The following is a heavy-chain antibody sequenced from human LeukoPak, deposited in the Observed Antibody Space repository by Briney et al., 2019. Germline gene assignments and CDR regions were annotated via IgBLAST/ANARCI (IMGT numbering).Heavy chain of an antibody. CDR2: INVNSGGT. J-gene: IGHJ4*02. D-gene: IGHD1-26*01. CDR3: ASYSDSPKEFDK. V-gene: IGHV1-2*02. CDR1: GNTFTGDF. Sequence: ASVKVSCKAPGNTFTGDFMQWVRQAPGQGLEWMGWINVNSGGTHYAQKFQGRVSMTSDTSIATAYMELSGLRSDDTAVYYCASYSDSPKEFDKWGQGTLVSVSS.